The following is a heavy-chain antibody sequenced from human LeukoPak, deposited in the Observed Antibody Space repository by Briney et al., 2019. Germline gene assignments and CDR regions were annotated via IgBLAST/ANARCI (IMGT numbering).Heavy chain of an antibody. Sequence: ASVKVSCKASVYTFTGDYMHWVRQSPGQGLEWMGWSNPNRGGPTYAQKSKGRVTMTRETSISTAYMELSRLRSDDTDLYYCARANLVVTRNHYSYYSGMDVWGQGTTVTVSS. V-gene: IGHV1-2*02. CDR3: ARANLVVTRNHYSYYSGMDV. J-gene: IGHJ6*02. CDR1: VYTFTGDY. CDR2: SNPNRGGP. D-gene: IGHD4-23*01.